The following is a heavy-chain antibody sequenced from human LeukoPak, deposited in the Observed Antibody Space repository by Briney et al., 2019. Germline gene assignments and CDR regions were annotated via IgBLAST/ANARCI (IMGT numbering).Heavy chain of an antibody. CDR3: AEWELLPTADY. J-gene: IGHJ4*02. D-gene: IGHD1-26*01. V-gene: IGHV3-30*02. CDR2: ILYDGSKT. CDR1: GFTFRNYG. Sequence: GRSLRLSCAASGFTFRNYGIHWVRQALGKGLEWVAFILYDGSKTYYADSVKGRFTISRDNSKNTLYLQMNSLRDDDTALYYYAEWELLPTADYWGQGTLVTVSS.